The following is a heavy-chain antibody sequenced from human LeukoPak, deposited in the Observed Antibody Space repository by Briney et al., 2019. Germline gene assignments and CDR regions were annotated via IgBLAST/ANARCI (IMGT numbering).Heavy chain of an antibody. CDR3: ARDHVTAYGMDV. J-gene: IGHJ6*02. Sequence: ASVKVCCKASGYTFTVYYMHWVRQAPGQGLEWMGWINPNRGGRDYAQKVQGRVTITRDTSISTAYMELSRLRSDDKAVYYGARDHVTAYGMDVWGQGTTVTVSS. V-gene: IGHV1-2*02. D-gene: IGHD3-16*01. CDR1: GYTFTVYY. CDR2: INPNRGGR.